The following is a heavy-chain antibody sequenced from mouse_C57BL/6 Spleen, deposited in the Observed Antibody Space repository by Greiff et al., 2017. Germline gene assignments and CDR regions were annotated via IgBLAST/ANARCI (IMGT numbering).Heavy chain of an antibody. J-gene: IGHJ4*01. D-gene: IGHD1-1*01. CDR2: IRLKSDNYAT. CDR1: GFTFSNYW. CDR3: TVYYYALYAMDY. Sequence: EVKLEESGGGLVQPGGSMKLSCVASGFTFSNYWMNWVRQSPEKGLEWVAQIRLKSDNYATHYAESVKGRFTISRDDSKSSVYLQMNNLRAEDTGIYYCTVYYYALYAMDYWGQGTSVTVSS. V-gene: IGHV6-3*01.